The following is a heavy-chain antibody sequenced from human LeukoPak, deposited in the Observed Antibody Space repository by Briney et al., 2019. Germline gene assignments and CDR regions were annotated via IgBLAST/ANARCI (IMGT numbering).Heavy chain of an antibody. CDR1: GFTFSSYA. V-gene: IGHV3-23*01. CDR3: AKDRDDGSGTDYFDY. J-gene: IGHJ4*02. CDR2: ISGSGGST. Sequence: GGSLRLSCAASGFTFSSYAMSWVRRAPGKGLEWVSAISGSGGSTYYADSVKGRFTISRDNSKNTLYLQMNSLRAEDTAVYYCAKDRDDGSGTDYFDYWGQGTLVTVSS. D-gene: IGHD3-10*01.